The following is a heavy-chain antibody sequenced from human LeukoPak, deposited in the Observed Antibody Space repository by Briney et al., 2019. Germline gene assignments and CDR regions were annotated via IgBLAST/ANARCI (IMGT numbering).Heavy chain of an antibody. V-gene: IGHV1-69-2*01. Sequence: ASVKVSCKVSGYTFTDYYMHWVQQAPGKGLEWMGLVDPEDGETIYAEKFQGRVTITADTSTDTAYMELSSLRSEDTAVYCCATAYGTLALDVWGKGTTVTVSS. CDR3: ATAYGTLALDV. J-gene: IGHJ6*04. CDR2: VDPEDGET. CDR1: GYTFTDYY. D-gene: IGHD1-1*01.